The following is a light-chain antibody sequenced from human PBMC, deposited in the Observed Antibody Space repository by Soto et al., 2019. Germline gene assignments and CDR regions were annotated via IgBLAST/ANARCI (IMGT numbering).Light chain of an antibody. V-gene: IGKV2D-29*01. Sequence: DVVMTQTPISLSVTPGQPASISCESSQSLLHTDGKTYLYWYLQKPGQPPQILIYEVSNLFSGVPDRLSGSGSGTYFTLKISRVVAADVVVYYCMQSAQRPLTFGGGTKVEIK. J-gene: IGKJ4*01. CDR1: QSLLHTDGKTY. CDR3: MQSAQRPLT. CDR2: EVS.